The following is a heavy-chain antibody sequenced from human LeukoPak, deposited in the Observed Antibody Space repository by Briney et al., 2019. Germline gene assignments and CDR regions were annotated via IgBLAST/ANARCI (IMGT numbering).Heavy chain of an antibody. Sequence: SETLSLTCNVSGYSINSGYYWSWIRQPPGKGLEWIGNIYHSGSTFYNPSLKSRITISVDTSNNQFSLKLSSVTAADTAVYYCARGRAPIAAAGTVFDYWGQGTLVTVSS. V-gene: IGHV4-38-2*02. J-gene: IGHJ4*02. D-gene: IGHD6-13*01. CDR3: ARGRAPIAAAGTVFDY. CDR1: GYSINSGYY. CDR2: IYHSGST.